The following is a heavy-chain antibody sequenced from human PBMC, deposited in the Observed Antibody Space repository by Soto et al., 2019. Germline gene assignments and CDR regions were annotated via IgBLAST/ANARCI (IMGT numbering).Heavy chain of an antibody. V-gene: IGHV4-59*01. D-gene: IGHD4-17*01. J-gene: IGHJ4*02. CDR3: ARDTVLTGMFDF. CDR1: GGSIGSYH. CDR2: VYYTGTT. Sequence: LSLTCTVSGGSIGSYHWSWVRQPPGKGLEWIASVYYTGTTNYNPSLGSRVTISIDAPGNRFSMEITSVTAADTAIYYCARDTVLTGMFDFWGQGTLVTVSS.